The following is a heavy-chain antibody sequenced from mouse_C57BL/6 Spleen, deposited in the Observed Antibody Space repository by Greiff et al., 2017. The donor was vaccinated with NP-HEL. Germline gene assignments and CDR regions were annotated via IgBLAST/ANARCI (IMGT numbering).Heavy chain of an antibody. Sequence: VQLKQPGAELVRPGSSVKLSCKASGYTFTSYWMHWVKQRPIQGLEWIGNIDPSDSETHYNQKFKDKATLTVDKSSSTAYMQLSSLTSEDSAVYYCAREDSNYDYWGQGTTLTVSS. CDR3: AREDSNYDY. V-gene: IGHV1-52*01. D-gene: IGHD2-5*01. CDR1: GYTFTSYW. J-gene: IGHJ2*01. CDR2: IDPSDSET.